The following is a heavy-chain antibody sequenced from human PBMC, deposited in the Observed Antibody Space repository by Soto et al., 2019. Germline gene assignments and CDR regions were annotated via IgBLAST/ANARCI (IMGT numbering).Heavy chain of an antibody. CDR1: GDSMGSGGPY. J-gene: IGHJ4*02. CDR2: IYYSGAT. V-gene: IGHV4-31*03. Sequence: QVQLQESGPGLVKPSQTLSLTCTVSGDSMGSGGPYYNWIGLLPGKGLEWIGYIYYSGATHYNPSLRGRVSISIDTSNNQFSLRLISVPAADTALYFCARDKDLEPTVWGYWGQGTQVTVSS. CDR3: ARDKDLEPTVWGY. D-gene: IGHD7-27*01.